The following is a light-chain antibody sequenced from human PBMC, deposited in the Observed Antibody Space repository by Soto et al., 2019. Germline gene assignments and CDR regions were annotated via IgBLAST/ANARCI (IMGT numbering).Light chain of an antibody. CDR3: QQYGGSPFT. J-gene: IGKJ3*01. CDR1: QSVSSY. V-gene: IGKV3-20*01. CDR2: DAS. Sequence: EFVLTQSPGTLSLSPGERATLSCRASQSVSSYLAWYQQKPGQAPRLLIYDASNRATGIPARFSGSGSGTDFTLTISRLEPEDFAVYYCQQYGGSPFTFGPGTKVDIK.